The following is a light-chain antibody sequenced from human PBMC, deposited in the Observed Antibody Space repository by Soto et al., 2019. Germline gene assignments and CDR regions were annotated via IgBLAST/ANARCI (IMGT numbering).Light chain of an antibody. J-gene: IGKJ1*01. V-gene: IGKV1-5*02. CDR2: DAS. Sequence: DIKMTQSPSSLSGIVGNRITLISRGRQIISSWLAWYQQKPGKAPKLLIYDASSLESGVPSRFSGSGSGTEFTLTITSLQPDDFATYYCQQYNSYPWTFGQGTKVAIK. CDR1: QIISSW. CDR3: QQYNSYPWT.